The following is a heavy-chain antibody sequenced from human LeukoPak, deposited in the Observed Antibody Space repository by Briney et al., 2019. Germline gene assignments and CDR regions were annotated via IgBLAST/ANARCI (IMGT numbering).Heavy chain of an antibody. CDR2: VNPNSGGT. D-gene: IGHD1-26*01. CDR1: GYTFTGYY. Sequence: ASVKVSCKASGYTFTGYYMHWVRQAPGQGLEWMGWVNPNSGGTNYAQKFQGWVTMTRDTSISTAYMELSRLRSDDTAVYYCARGAGATRTFYYYGMDVWGQGTTVTVSS. J-gene: IGHJ6*02. CDR3: ARGAGATRTFYYYGMDV. V-gene: IGHV1-2*04.